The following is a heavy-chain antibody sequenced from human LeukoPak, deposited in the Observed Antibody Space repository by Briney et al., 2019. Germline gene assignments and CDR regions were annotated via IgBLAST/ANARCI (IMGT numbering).Heavy chain of an antibody. V-gene: IGHV7-4-1*02. CDR2: INTNTGNP. D-gene: IGHD3-3*01. CDR1: GYTFTSYA. CDR3: ATYYDFWSGIDY. Sequence: ASVKVSCKASGYTFTSYAMNWVRQAPGQGLEWMGWINTNTGNPTYAQGFRGGVVFSLDSSGSTAYLQISSLKAQDTAVYYCATYYDFWSGIDYWGQGTLVTVSS. J-gene: IGHJ4*02.